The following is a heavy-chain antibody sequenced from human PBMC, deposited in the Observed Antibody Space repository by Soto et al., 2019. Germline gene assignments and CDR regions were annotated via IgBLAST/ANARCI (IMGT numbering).Heavy chain of an antibody. CDR3: ARETGSYRRFDY. V-gene: IGHV3-23*01. D-gene: IGHD1-26*01. CDR1: GFTFSNYA. CDR2: ISGGGGTT. Sequence: GGSLRLSCAASGFTFSNYAMSWVRQAPGKGLEWVSAISGGGGTTYYADSVKGRFTISRDNSKNTLFLQMNSLRADDTAVYYCARETGSYRRFDYWGQGXLVTVYS. J-gene: IGHJ4*02.